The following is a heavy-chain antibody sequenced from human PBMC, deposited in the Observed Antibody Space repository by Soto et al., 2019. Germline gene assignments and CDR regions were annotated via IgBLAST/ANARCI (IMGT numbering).Heavy chain of an antibody. Sequence: SETLSLTCTVSGGSIRSYYCSWIRQPPGKGLEWIGYIYYSGSTNYNPSLKSRVTISVDTSKNQFSLKLSSVTAADTAVYYCAREVRGSGVGYYYYGMDVWGQGTTVTISS. CDR2: IYYSGST. CDR1: GGSIRSYY. CDR3: AREVRGSGVGYYYYGMDV. V-gene: IGHV4-59*01. D-gene: IGHD3-10*01. J-gene: IGHJ6*02.